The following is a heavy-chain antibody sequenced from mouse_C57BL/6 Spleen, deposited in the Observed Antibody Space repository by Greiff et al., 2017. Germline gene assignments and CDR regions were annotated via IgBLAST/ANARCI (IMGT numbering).Heavy chain of an antibody. V-gene: IGHV1-80*01. CDR2: IYPGDGDT. CDR1: GYAFSSYW. D-gene: IGHD6-1*01. J-gene: IGHJ4*01. CDR3: ARKGLVREGYYYAMDY. Sequence: LVESGAELVKPGASVKISCKASGYAFSSYWMNWVKQRPGKGLEWIGQIYPGDGDTNYNGKFKGKATLTADKSSSTAYMQLSSLTSEDSAVYFCARKGLVREGYYYAMDYWGQGTSVTVSS.